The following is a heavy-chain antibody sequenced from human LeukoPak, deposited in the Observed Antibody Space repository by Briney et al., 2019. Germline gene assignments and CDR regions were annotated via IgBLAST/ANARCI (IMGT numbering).Heavy chain of an antibody. V-gene: IGHV3-43*02. CDR1: GFTFDDYA. CDR2: ISGDGGRT. D-gene: IGHD3-16*02. Sequence: GGSLRLSCAASGFTFDDYAMHWVRQAPGKGLEWVSLISGDGGRTHYADSVKGRFTISRDNSKNSLYLQMNSLRTEDTAFYYCSKAYYNYVWVIYRYFCAFDIWGQGTMVTVSS. J-gene: IGHJ3*02. CDR3: SKAYYNYVWVIYRYFCAFDI.